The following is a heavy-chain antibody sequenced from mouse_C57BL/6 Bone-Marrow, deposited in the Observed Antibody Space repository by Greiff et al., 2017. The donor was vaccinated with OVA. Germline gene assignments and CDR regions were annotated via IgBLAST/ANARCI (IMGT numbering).Heavy chain of an antibody. D-gene: IGHD1-1*01. J-gene: IGHJ4*01. CDR1: GFTFSDAW. CDR2: IRNKANNHAT. CDR3: TRDYYCGDYYAMDY. V-gene: IGHV6-6*01. Sequence: DVKLVESGGGLVQPGGSMQLSCAASGFTFSDAWMDWVRQSPETGLAWVAEIRNKANNHATYYAESVKGRFTISRDDSKRSVYLQMNRLRAEDTGIYYGTRDYYCGDYYAMDYWGQGTSVTVSS.